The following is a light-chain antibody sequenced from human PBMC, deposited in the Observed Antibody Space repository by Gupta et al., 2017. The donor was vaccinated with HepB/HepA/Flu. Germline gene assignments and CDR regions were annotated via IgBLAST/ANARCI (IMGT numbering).Light chain of an antibody. CDR3: QQYDNPFFT. J-gene: IGKJ3*01. V-gene: IGKV1-33*01. Sequence: DIQMTQSPSSLSASVGDRVTITCQASQDISNYLNWYQQKPGKAPKLLIYDASNLETGVPSRFSGSGSGTDFTFTISSLQPEDIATYYCQQYDNPFFTFGHGTKVDIK. CDR2: DAS. CDR1: QDISNY.